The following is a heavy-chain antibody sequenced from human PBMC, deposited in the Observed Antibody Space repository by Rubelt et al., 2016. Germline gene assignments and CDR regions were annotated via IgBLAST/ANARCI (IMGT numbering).Heavy chain of an antibody. CDR3: ARVIIPAGNDY. D-gene: IGHD2-2*01. J-gene: IGHJ4*02. CDR1: GGSFSGYY. CDR2: INHSGST. Sequence: QVQLQQWGAGLLKPLETLSLTCAVYGGSFSGYYWNWIRQPPGKGLEWIGEINHSGSTNYNPSLKSRVAISVDTSKNQFTLKLGSVTAADTAVYYCARVIIPAGNDYWGQGILVTVSS. V-gene: IGHV4-34*01.